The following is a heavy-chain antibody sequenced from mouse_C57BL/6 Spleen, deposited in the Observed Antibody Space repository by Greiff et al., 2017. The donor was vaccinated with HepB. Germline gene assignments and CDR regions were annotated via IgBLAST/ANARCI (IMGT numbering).Heavy chain of an antibody. CDR3: ARSSNYSNGGLAY. CDR1: GYAFSSYW. J-gene: IGHJ3*01. CDR2: IYPGDGDT. D-gene: IGHD2-5*01. Sequence: VQLQQSGAELVKPGASVKISCKASGYAFSSYWMNWVKQRPGKGLEWIGQIYPGDGDTNYNGKFKGKATLTADKSSSTAYMQLSSLTSEDSAVYFCARSSNYSNGGLAYWGQGTLVTVSA. V-gene: IGHV1-80*01.